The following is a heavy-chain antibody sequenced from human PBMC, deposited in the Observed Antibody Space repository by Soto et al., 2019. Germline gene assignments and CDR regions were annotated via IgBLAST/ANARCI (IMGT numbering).Heavy chain of an antibody. V-gene: IGHV1-2*04. Sequence: ASVKVCCKASGDTFTGYYMHWVRQAPGQGLEWMGWINPNSGGTNYAQKFQGWVTMTRDTSISTAYMELSRLRSDDTAVYYCARGVTTVTTRLAFDIWGQGTMVTVSS. J-gene: IGHJ3*02. D-gene: IGHD4-17*01. CDR3: ARGVTTVTTRLAFDI. CDR2: INPNSGGT. CDR1: GDTFTGYY.